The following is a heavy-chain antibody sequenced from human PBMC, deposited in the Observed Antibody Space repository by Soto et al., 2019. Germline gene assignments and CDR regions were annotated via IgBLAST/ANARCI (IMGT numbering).Heavy chain of an antibody. V-gene: IGHV1-18*04. Sequence: QVQLVQSGAEVKKPGASVKVSCKASGYTFTNYGISWVRQAPGQGLEWMGWINAYNGNTNYAQKLQGRVTMTTDTSTSTADMERRSLRSDDTAVYSWARDSHPVDYWGQGTLVTVSS. J-gene: IGHJ4*02. CDR2: INAYNGNT. CDR1: GYTFTNYG. CDR3: ARDSHPVDY.